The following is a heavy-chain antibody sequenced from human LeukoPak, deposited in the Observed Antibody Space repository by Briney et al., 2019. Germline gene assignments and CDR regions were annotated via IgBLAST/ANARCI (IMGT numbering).Heavy chain of an antibody. CDR3: VRSGGY. D-gene: IGHD1-26*01. CDR1: GFTFSSHW. V-gene: IGHV3-7*05. J-gene: IGHJ4*02. Sequence: GGSLRLSCAASGFTFSSHWTNWVRQAPGEGLEWVANIKEDGSEKYYVDSVKGRFTISKDNAKNSLCLQMNSLRAEDTAIYYCVRSGGYWGQGTLVTVSS. CDR2: IKEDGSEK.